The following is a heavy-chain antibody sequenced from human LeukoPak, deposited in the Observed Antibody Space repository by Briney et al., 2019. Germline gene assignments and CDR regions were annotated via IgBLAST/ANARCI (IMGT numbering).Heavy chain of an antibody. Sequence: SETLSLTCTVSGGSISSSSYYWGWIRQPPGKGLEWIGSIYYSGSTYYNPSLKSRVTISVDTSKNQFSLKLSSVTAADTAVYYCARGLRGVAYYFDYWGQGTLVTVSS. CDR2: IYYSGST. J-gene: IGHJ4*02. CDR1: GGSISSSSYY. CDR3: ARGLRGVAYYFDY. D-gene: IGHD3-10*01. V-gene: IGHV4-39*07.